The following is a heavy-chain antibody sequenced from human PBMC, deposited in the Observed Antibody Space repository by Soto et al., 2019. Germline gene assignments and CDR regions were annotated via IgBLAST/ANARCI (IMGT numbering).Heavy chain of an antibody. V-gene: IGHV1-18*01. Sequence: VKVSCKASGYTFTSYGISWVRQAPGQGLEWMGWISAYNGNTNYAQKPQGRVTMTTDTSTSTAYMELRSLRSDDTAVYYCARGGNYYDSSGYVIFDSWGQGTLVTVSS. J-gene: IGHJ4*02. CDR1: GYTFTSYG. CDR3: ARGGNYYDSSGYVIFDS. D-gene: IGHD3-22*01. CDR2: ISAYNGNT.